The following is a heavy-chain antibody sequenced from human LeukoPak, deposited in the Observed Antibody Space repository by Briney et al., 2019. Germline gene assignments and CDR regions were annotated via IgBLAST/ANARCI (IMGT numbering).Heavy chain of an antibody. J-gene: IGHJ4*02. CDR2: IKISGGSS. D-gene: IGHD5-18*01. CDR3: AREREDSYYFDY. CDR1: GYTFASYH. Sequence: GESLKISCKGSGYTFASYHIHWVRQAPGQGLEWMGIIKISGGSSTYAQMFQGRLTMTRDTSTRTVYMEMSSLTSEDTALYYCAREREDSYYFDYWGQGTLVTVSS. V-gene: IGHV1-46*01.